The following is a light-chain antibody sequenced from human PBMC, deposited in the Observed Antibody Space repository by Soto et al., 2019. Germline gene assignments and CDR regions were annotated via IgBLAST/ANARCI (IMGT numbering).Light chain of an antibody. J-gene: IGLJ1*01. Sequence: QSVLTQPPSVSGAPGQRVTISCTGSSSNIGAGYDVHWYRQLPGTAPKLLIYGNSNRPSGAPDRVSGSKSRTSASLAITGLQAEDEADYYCQSDERSLSDHVFGTGTKVTVL. V-gene: IGLV1-40*01. CDR2: GNS. CDR1: SSNIGAGYD. CDR3: QSDERSLSDHV.